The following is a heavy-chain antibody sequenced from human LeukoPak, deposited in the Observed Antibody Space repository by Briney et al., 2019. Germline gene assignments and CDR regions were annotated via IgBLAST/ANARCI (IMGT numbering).Heavy chain of an antibody. CDR2: INHSGGT. CDR3: ARGGLLWFGDYFDY. CDR1: GGSFSGYY. D-gene: IGHD3-10*01. Sequence: SETLSLTCAVYGGSFSGYYWSWIRQPPGKGLEWIGEINHSGGTNYNPSLKSRVTISVDTSKNQFSLKLSSVTAEDTAVYYCARGGLLWFGDYFDYWGQGTLVTVSS. J-gene: IGHJ4*02. V-gene: IGHV4-34*01.